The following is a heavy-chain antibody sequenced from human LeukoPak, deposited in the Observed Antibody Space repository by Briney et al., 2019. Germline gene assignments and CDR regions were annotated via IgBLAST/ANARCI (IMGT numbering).Heavy chain of an antibody. V-gene: IGHV3-23*01. D-gene: IGHD6-13*01. Sequence: GGSLRLSCAASGFTFSSYAMSWVRQAPGKGLEWVSAISGSGGSTYYADSVKGRFTISRDNSKNTLYLQMNSLRAEDTAVYHCAKIFQSSSWFDLDYWGQGTLVTVSS. CDR3: AKIFQSSSWFDLDY. CDR1: GFTFSSYA. CDR2: ISGSGGST. J-gene: IGHJ4*02.